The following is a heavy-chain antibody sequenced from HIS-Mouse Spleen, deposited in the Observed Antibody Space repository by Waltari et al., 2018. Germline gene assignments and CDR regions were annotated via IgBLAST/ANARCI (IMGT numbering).Heavy chain of an antibody. J-gene: IGHJ2*01. D-gene: IGHD6-13*01. V-gene: IGHV4-39*07. CDR3: AREIPYSSSWYDWYFDL. Sequence: QLQLQESGPGLVKPSEPLSLTCPVSGGSISSSRYSRGWIRQPPGKGPEWIGSIYYSGSTYYNPSLKSRVTISVDTSKNQFSLKLSSVTAADTAVYYCAREIPYSSSWYDWYFDLWGRGTLVTVSS. CDR1: GGSISSSRYS. CDR2: IYYSGST.